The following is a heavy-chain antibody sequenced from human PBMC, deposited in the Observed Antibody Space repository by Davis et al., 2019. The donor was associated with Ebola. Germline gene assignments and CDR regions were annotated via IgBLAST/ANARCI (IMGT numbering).Heavy chain of an antibody. CDR1: GYSFTSYW. CDR2: IYPGDSDT. D-gene: IGHD3-22*01. CDR3: ARPNYYDTSGTYGMDV. Sequence: KVSCKGSGYSFTSYWIGWVRQMPGKGLEWMGIIYPGDSDTRYSPSFKGQVTISVDKSISTAYLQWSSLKASDSAMYYCARPNYYDTSGTYGMDVWGQGTTVTVSS. J-gene: IGHJ6*02. V-gene: IGHV5-51*01.